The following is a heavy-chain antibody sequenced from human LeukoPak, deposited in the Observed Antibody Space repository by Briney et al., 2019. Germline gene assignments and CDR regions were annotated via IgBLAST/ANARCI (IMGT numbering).Heavy chain of an antibody. CDR3: ARRMVRNGYIPDLYYFDY. J-gene: IGHJ4*02. V-gene: IGHV4-39*01. CDR1: GGSTSSSSYY. D-gene: IGHD5-18*01. Sequence: PSETLSLTCTVSGGSTSSSSYYWGWIRQPPGKGLEWIGSIYYSGSTYYNPSLKSRVTISVDTSKNQFSLKLSSVTAADTAVYYCARRMVRNGYIPDLYYFDYWGQGTLVTISS. CDR2: IYYSGST.